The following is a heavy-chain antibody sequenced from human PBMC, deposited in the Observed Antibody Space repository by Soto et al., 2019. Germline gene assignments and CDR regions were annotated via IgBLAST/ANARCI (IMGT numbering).Heavy chain of an antibody. CDR2: ISYDGSDK. Sequence: QVQLVESGGGVVQPGRSLRLSCAASGFTFSSYGVHWVRQAPGKGLEWVAVISYDGSDKYYADSVKDRFTISRDNSNNPLYLQMASLSPEDTAVYYCAKGVVVPTTTSPHWGKATLVTV. V-gene: IGHV3-30*18. J-gene: IGHJ1*01. D-gene: IGHD2-21*02. CDR3: AKGVVVPTTTSPH. CDR1: GFTFSSYG.